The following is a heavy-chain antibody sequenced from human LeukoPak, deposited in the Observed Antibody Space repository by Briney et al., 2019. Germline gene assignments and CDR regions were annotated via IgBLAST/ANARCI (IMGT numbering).Heavy chain of an antibody. CDR3: ARQPIYEAYFDF. CDR2: IKHDGSEK. CDR1: GFPFDRYW. Sequence: PGGSLRLSCVASGFPFDRYWMSWVHQAPGKGLEWVANIKHDGSEKNFVDSVKGRFTISRDNAENSLFLQMNSLRADDTAVYFCARQPIYEAYFDFWGQGTLVTVSS. J-gene: IGHJ4*02. D-gene: IGHD3-16*01. V-gene: IGHV3-7*01.